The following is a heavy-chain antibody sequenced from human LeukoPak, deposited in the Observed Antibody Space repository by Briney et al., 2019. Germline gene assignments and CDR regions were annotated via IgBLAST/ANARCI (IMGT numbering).Heavy chain of an antibody. D-gene: IGHD3-3*01. CDR3: ARARYDFWSGYYRKNWFDP. CDR1: GGPISSYY. Sequence: SETLSLTCTVSGGPISSYYWSWIRQPPGKGLEWIGYIYYSGSTNYNPSLKSRVTISVDTSENQFSLKLSSVTAADTAVYYCARARYDFWSGYYRKNWFDPWGQGTLVTVSS. V-gene: IGHV4-59*12. J-gene: IGHJ5*02. CDR2: IYYSGST.